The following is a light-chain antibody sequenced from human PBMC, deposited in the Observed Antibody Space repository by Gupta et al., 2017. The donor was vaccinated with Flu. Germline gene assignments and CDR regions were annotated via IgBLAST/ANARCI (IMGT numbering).Light chain of an antibody. V-gene: IGLV2-14*01. Sequence: QSALTQPASVSGSPGQSITISCTGTSSDIGGYNYVSWYQQHPGKAPKLMILEVNNRPSGVSNRFSGAKSGNTASLTISGLQAEDEAHEYCSSYTGSSTLFGGGTKLTVL. CDR2: EVN. CDR3: SSYTGSSTL. CDR1: SSDIGGYNY. J-gene: IGLJ2*01.